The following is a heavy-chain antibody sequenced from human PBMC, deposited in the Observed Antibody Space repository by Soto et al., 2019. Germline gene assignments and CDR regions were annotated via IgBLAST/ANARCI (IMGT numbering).Heavy chain of an antibody. CDR1: GGSFSGYY. Sequence: QVQLQQWGAGLLKPSETLSLTCAVYGGSFSGYYWSWIRQPPGKGLEWIGKVNDSATTNYNPSLKSRVTISVVKSKNQFSLKLSSVTPADAAMYYGAGEVGITMVRGVRLEGGYYMAVWGKGTTVTVSS. D-gene: IGHD3-10*01. V-gene: IGHV4-34*01. CDR2: VNDSATT. J-gene: IGHJ6*03. CDR3: AGEVGITMVRGVRLEGGYYMAV.